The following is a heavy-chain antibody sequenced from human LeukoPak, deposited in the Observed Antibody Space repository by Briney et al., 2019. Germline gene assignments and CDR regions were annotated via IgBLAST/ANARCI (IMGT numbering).Heavy chain of an antibody. V-gene: IGHV1-69*05. J-gene: IGHJ3*02. D-gene: IGHD4-11*01. CDR3: ARVPYSDYVGAFDI. CDR2: IIPIFGTA. Sequence: ASVKVSCKASGGTFSSYAISWVRQAPGQGLEWMGGIIPIFGTANYAQKFQGRVTITTDESTSTAYMELSSLRSEDTAVYYCARVPYSDYVGAFDIWGQGTMVTVSS. CDR1: GGTFSSYA.